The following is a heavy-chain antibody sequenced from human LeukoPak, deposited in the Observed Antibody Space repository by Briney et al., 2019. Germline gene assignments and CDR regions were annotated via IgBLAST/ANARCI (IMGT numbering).Heavy chain of an antibody. CDR2: IYTSGST. D-gene: IGHD3-22*01. CDR3: SAEPQDYYDSSGYSGY. CDR1: GGSISSGSYY. J-gene: IGHJ4*02. V-gene: IGHV4-61*02. Sequence: SQTLSLTCTVSGGSISSGSYYWSWIRQPAGKGLEWIGRIYTSGSTNYSPSLKSRVTISVDTSKNQFSLKLSSVTAADTAAYYCSAEPQDYYDSSGYSGYWGQGTLVTVSS.